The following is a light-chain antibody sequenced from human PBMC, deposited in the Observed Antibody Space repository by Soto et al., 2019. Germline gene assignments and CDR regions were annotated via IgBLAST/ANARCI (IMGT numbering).Light chain of an antibody. Sequence: EIVLTQSPGTLSLSPGERATLSCRASQSVSSSYLAWYQQKPGQAPRLLIYGASSRATGIPDRFSGSGSGTDFTLTISRLEPEDFALYYCQQYDTWPTFGQGTKVEIK. CDR2: GAS. V-gene: IGKV3-20*01. J-gene: IGKJ1*01. CDR3: QQYDTWPT. CDR1: QSVSSSY.